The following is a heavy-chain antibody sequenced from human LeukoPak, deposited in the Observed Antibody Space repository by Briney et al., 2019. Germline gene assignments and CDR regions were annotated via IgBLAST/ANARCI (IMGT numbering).Heavy chain of an antibody. CDR1: GFTFSSNG. CDR3: AKTQGSGRYYND. V-gene: IGHV3-30*18. CDR2: ISYDGSNK. D-gene: IGHD3-10*01. J-gene: IGHJ4*02. Sequence: GRSLRVSCAASGFTFSSNGMHCVRQAPGKGLEWVAVISYDGSNKYYADSVKGRFTISRDNSKNTLYLQMNSLRAEDTAVYYCAKTQGSGRYYNDWGQGTLVTVSS.